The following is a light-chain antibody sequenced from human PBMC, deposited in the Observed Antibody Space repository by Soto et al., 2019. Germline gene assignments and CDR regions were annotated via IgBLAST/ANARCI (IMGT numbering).Light chain of an antibody. CDR2: DAS. CDR3: QQRRNWPRYT. Sequence: EIVLTQSPATLSLSPGERATLSCRASQSVSRYLAWYQQKPGQAPRLLIYDASNRATGNPARFSGSGSGTDFSRTVCSLEPEDFEVDDCQQRRNWPRYTFGQGTKLDIK. J-gene: IGKJ2*01. V-gene: IGKV3-11*01. CDR1: QSVSRY.